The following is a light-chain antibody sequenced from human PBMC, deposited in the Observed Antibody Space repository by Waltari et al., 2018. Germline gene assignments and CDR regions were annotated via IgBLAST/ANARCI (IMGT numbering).Light chain of an antibody. Sequence: QSALTQPRSVSGSPGQSVTLPCTGTNSDVGAYNYVSWYQQRPGKAPKLVIYDVDKRPSGVPDRFSGSKAGNTASLTISGLQTDDEADYYCCSYAGRYTSVFGGGTKVTVL. CDR1: NSDVGAYNY. J-gene: IGLJ2*01. CDR3: CSYAGRYTSV. V-gene: IGLV2-11*01. CDR2: DVD.